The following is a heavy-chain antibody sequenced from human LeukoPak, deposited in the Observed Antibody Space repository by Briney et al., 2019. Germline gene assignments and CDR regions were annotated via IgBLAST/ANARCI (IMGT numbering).Heavy chain of an antibody. V-gene: IGHV4-31*03. CDR2: IYYSGST. D-gene: IGHD3-10*01. CDR1: GGSISSGGYY. Sequence: SQTLSLTRTVSGGSISSGGYYWSWIRQHPGKGLEWIGYIYYSGSTYYNPSLKSRVTISVDTSKNQFSLKLSSVTAADTAVYYCARVQLWFGEPHSGVYYFDYWGQGTLVTVSS. J-gene: IGHJ4*02. CDR3: ARVQLWFGEPHSGVYYFDY.